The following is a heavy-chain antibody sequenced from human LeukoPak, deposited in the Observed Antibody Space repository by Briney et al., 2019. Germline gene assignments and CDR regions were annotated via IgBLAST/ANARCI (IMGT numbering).Heavy chain of an antibody. J-gene: IGHJ6*03. Sequence: ASVKVSCKASGYTFTSYGISWVRQAPGQGLEWMGWISAYNGNTNYAQKLQGRVTMTSNTSISTAYMELSSLRYEDTAVYYGARMAKVATRKTRYYYYCNDGWGKGTTVTISS. V-gene: IGHV1-18*01. CDR3: ARMAKVATRKTRYYYYCNDG. CDR1: GYTFTSYG. D-gene: IGHD5-12*01. CDR2: ISAYNGNT.